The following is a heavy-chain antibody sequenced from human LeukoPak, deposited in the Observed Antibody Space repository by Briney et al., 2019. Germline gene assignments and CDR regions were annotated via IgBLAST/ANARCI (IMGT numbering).Heavy chain of an antibody. D-gene: IGHD6-19*01. CDR3: ARMYSTGWYSYFGY. V-gene: IGHV3-48*01. CDR1: GFTFSRVW. J-gene: IGHJ4*02. Sequence: GGSLRLSCAASGFTFSRVWMSWVRQAPGKGLEWVSYISSSGSTIYSRYSVKRGFTISGDNAKNSLYLQMNSLRAEDTAVYYCARMYSTGWYSYFGYWGQGTLVTVSS. CDR2: ISSSGSTI.